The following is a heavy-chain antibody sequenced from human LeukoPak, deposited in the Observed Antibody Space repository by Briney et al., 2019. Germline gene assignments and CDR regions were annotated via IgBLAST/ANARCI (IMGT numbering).Heavy chain of an antibody. CDR2: ISGSGTTT. CDR3: AKGHIAVATGYYFDY. CDR1: GFTFSSYA. Sequence: NPGGSLRLSCAASGFTFSSYAMSWVRQAPGKGLEWVSAISGSGTTTYYADSVKGRFTVSRDNSKNTLYLQMNSLRAEDTAVYYCAKGHIAVATGYYFDYWGQGTLVTVSP. J-gene: IGHJ4*02. V-gene: IGHV3-23*01. D-gene: IGHD6-19*01.